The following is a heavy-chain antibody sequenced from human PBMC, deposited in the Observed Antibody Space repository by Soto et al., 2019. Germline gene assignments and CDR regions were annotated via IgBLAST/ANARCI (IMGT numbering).Heavy chain of an antibody. CDR2: INPSGGST. V-gene: IGHV1-46*01. J-gene: IGHJ4*02. CDR1: GSTFTSYY. D-gene: IGHD6-13*01. Sequence: GATVKVSGKASGSTFTSYYMQWVRHAPGQGLEWMGIINPSGGSTSYAQKFQGRVTMTRDTSTSTVYMELSSLRSEDTAVYYCARDLMASSSWPLDYWGQGTLVTVSS. CDR3: ARDLMASSSWPLDY.